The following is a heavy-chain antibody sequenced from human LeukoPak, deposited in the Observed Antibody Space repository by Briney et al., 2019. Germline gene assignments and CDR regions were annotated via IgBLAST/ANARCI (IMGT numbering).Heavy chain of an antibody. J-gene: IGHJ6*03. CDR2: ISSSGSNI. CDR1: GFTFSSYE. V-gene: IGHV3-48*03. Sequence: QSGGSLRLSCAASGFTFSSYEMNWVRQAPGKGLEWVSSISSSGSNIYYADSVKGRFTISRDNAKNSLYLQMNSLRAEDTAVYYCAERGITIIGGRWGKGTTVTISS. D-gene: IGHD3-10*02. CDR3: AERGITIIGGR.